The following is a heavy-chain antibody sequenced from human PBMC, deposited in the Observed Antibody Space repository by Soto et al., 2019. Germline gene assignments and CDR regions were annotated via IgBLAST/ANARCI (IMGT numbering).Heavy chain of an antibody. CDR3: ARSRYDFWSGYYIGFDY. J-gene: IGHJ4*02. V-gene: IGHV4-34*01. CDR2: INHSGST. D-gene: IGHD3-3*01. CDR1: GGSFSGYY. Sequence: SETLSLTCAVYGGSFSGYYWSWIRQPPGKGLEWIGEINHSGSTNYNPSLKSRVTISVDTSKNQFSLKLSSVTAADTAVYYCARSRYDFWSGYYIGFDYWGQGTLVTVSS.